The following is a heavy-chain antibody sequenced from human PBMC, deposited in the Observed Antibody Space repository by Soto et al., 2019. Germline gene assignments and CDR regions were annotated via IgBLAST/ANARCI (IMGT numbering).Heavy chain of an antibody. CDR2: IGSGGSP. V-gene: IGHV3-21*06. CDR3: AREVQPVVRREYDY. CDR1: GFTFSTCT. J-gene: IGHJ4*02. Sequence: EVQLMESGGGLVKPGGSLRLSCAVSGFTFSTCTMNWVRQAPGKGLEWVSSIGSGGSPYYADSVKGRFTISRDNAKNSLYLQMTSLRAEDTAVYFCAREVQPVVRREYDYWGQRTLVTVSS. D-gene: IGHD2-15*01.